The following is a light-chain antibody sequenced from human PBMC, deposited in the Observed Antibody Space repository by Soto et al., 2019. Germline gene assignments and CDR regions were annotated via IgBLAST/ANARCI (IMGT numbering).Light chain of an antibody. CDR3: QQIHTHPIT. Sequence: DLQLTQSPSFLSASLRDRVTITCRASQGISSFLAWYQQKPGKVPKLLIYAASTLQGGVPSRFSGSGSGTQFILTISSLQREDVATYYCQQIHTHPITFGQGKRLEI. V-gene: IGKV1-9*01. CDR1: QGISSF. J-gene: IGKJ5*01. CDR2: AAS.